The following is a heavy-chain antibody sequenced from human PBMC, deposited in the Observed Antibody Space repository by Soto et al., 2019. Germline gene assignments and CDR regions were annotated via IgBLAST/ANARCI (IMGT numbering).Heavy chain of an antibody. J-gene: IGHJ4*02. CDR2: ISDSGRTS. CDR3: AKGSTGTTTRVDY. V-gene: IGHV3-23*01. D-gene: IGHD1-1*01. CDR1: GFSFSTCA. Sequence: GGSLRLSCSASGFSFSTCAMNWVRQAPGKGLDWVSGISDSGRTSNYADSLKGRFTISRDNSKSTLYLQMNSLRDEDTAVYYCAKGSTGTTTRVDYWGQGTLVTVSS.